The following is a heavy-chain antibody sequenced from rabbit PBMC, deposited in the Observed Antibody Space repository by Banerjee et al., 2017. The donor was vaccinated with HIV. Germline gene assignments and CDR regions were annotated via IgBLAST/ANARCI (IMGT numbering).Heavy chain of an antibody. D-gene: IGHD3-1*01. Sequence: QERLVESGGGLVKPEGSLKLSCTASGFSFSNKAVMCWVRQAPGKGLEWIACINAVTGKAVYASWAKGRFTFSKTSSTTVTLQMTSLTVADTATYFCARDLATVVGWNFNLWGQGTLVTVS. CDR3: ARDLATVVGWNFNL. V-gene: IGHV1S45*01. CDR2: INAVTGKA. J-gene: IGHJ4*01. CDR1: GFSFSNKAV.